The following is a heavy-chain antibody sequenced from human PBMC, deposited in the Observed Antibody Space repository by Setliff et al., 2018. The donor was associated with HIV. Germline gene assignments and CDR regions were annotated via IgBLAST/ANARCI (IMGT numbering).Heavy chain of an antibody. J-gene: IGHJ4*02. CDR3: ARGGANSDSNGPLYYFDY. CDR1: WESKINHD. D-gene: IGHD3-22*01. Sequence: PSETLSLTCSVSWESKINHDWGWIRQSPGRGLEWIGSMFRGGGRQFQPSLASRVSISGATSKNQFSLKLSSVTAADTAVYYCARGGANSDSNGPLYYFDYWGQGNLVTVSS. CDR2: MFRGGGR. V-gene: IGHV4-59*11.